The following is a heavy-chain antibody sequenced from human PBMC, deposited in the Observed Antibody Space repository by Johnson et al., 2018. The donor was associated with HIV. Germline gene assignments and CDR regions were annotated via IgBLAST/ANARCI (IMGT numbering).Heavy chain of an antibody. CDR3: ARGEGGTYLPDAFDI. CDR2: INSDGSST. Sequence: EQLVESGGGVVQPGGSLRLSCVGSGFTFSTNWMHWVRQAPGKGLVWVSRINSDGSSTSYADSVKGRFTISRDNPNNTLYLQMNSLRAEDTAVYYCARGEGGTYLPDAFDIWGQGTMVTVSS. D-gene: IGHD1-26*01. CDR1: GFTFSTNW. V-gene: IGHV3-74*03. J-gene: IGHJ3*02.